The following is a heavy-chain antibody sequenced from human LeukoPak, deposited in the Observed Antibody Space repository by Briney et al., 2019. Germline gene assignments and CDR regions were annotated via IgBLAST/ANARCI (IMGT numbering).Heavy chain of an antibody. Sequence: GGSLRLSCAVSGFTFSSYAMNWVHQAPGKGLEWVSYISSSGSTIYYADSVKGRFTISRDNAKNSLYLQMNSLRAEDTAVYYCARFLGFGESFFDYWGQGTLVTVSS. CDR1: GFTFSSYA. CDR2: ISSSGSTI. D-gene: IGHD3-10*01. J-gene: IGHJ4*02. V-gene: IGHV3-48*03. CDR3: ARFLGFGESFFDY.